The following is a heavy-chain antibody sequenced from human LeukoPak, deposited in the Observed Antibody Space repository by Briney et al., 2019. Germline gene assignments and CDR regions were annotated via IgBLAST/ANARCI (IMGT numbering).Heavy chain of an antibody. CDR3: ERNGYQLPPSS. V-gene: IGHV4-34*01. CDR1: GGSFSGYY. Sequence: SETLSLTCAVYGGSFSGYYWSWIRQPPGKGLEWIGEINHSGSTNYNPSLKSRVTISVDTSKNQFSLKLSSVTAADTAVYYCERNGYQLPPSSWGQGTLVTVSS. D-gene: IGHD2-2*01. CDR2: INHSGST. J-gene: IGHJ4*02.